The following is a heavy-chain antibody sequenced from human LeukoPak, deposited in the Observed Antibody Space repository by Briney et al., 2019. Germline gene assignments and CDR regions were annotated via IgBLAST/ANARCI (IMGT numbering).Heavy chain of an antibody. J-gene: IGHJ6*03. CDR2: IYGGGST. D-gene: IGHD2-15*01. Sequence: GGSLRLSCAASGFTVSSNYMSWVRQASGKGLEWVSVIYGGGSTYYADSVKGRFTISRDNSKNTLYLQMNSLRAEDTAVYYCARVSCGGSCYYYYYMDVWGKGTTVTVSS. CDR3: ARVSCGGSCYYYYYMDV. V-gene: IGHV3-53*01. CDR1: GFTVSSNY.